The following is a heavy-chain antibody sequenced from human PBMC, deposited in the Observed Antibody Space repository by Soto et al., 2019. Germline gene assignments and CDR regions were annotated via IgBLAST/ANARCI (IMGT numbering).Heavy chain of an antibody. CDR2: ISYDGSNK. J-gene: IGHJ4*02. D-gene: IGHD5-12*01. V-gene: IGHV3-30*18. CDR1: GFTFSSYG. CDR3: AKEFYSGYDFVY. Sequence: GGSLRLSCAASGFTFSSYGMHWVRQAPGRGLEWVAVISYDGSNKYYADSVKGRFTISRDNSKNTLYLQMNSLRAEDTALYYCAKEFYSGYDFVYWGQGTLVTVSS.